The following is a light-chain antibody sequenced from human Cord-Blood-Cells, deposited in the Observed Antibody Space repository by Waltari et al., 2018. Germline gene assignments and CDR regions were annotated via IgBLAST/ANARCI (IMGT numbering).Light chain of an antibody. V-gene: IGLV2-23*01. Sequence: QSALTQPASVSGSPGQSITISCTGTSSDVGSYNLVSWYQQHPGKATKLMIYEGSKRPTGVSNRFSGSKSGNTASLTSSWLQAEDEADYYCCSYAGSSSWVFGGGTKLTVL. CDR1: SSDVGSYNL. CDR3: CSYAGSSSWV. CDR2: EGS. J-gene: IGLJ3*02.